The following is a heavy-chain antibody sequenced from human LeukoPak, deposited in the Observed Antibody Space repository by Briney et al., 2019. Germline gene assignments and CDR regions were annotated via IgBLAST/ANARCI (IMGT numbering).Heavy chain of an antibody. V-gene: IGHV4-38-2*02. J-gene: IGHJ4*02. CDR2: IYHSGST. Sequence: SETLSLTCTVSGYSISSGYYWGWIRQPPGKGLEWIGEIYHSGSTNCNPSLKSRVIISVDKSKNQFSLKLSSVTAADTAVYYCATLAARKTFDYWGQGTLVTVSS. D-gene: IGHD6-6*01. CDR3: ATLAARKTFDY. CDR1: GYSISSGYY.